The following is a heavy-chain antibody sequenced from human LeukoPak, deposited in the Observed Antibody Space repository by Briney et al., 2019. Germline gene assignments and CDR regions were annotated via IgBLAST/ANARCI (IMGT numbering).Heavy chain of an antibody. J-gene: IGHJ4*02. D-gene: IGHD6-6*01. V-gene: IGHV4-30-4*08. CDR3: ARHQDILQYSSSSPLDY. CDR2: IYYSGST. CDR1: GGSISSGDYY. Sequence: SQTLSLTCTVSGGSISSGDYYWSWIRQPPGKGLEWIGYIYYSGSTYYNPSLKSRVTISVDTSKNQFSLKLSSVTAADTAVYYCARHQDILQYSSSSPLDYWGQGTLVTVSS.